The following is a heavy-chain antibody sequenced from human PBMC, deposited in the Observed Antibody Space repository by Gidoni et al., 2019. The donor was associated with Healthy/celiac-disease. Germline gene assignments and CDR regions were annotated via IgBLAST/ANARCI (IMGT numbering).Heavy chain of an antibody. CDR1: GGNFSSSA. J-gene: IGHJ4*02. CDR2: IIPIFGTA. CDR3: ARAPRIAVAQPFDY. Sequence: QVQLVQSGAEVKKPGSSVKVSCKASGGNFSSSAISWVRQAPGQGLELMGGIIPIFGTANYAQKFQGRVTITADESTSTAYMELSSLRSEDTAVYYCARAPRIAVAQPFDYWGQGTLVTVSS. V-gene: IGHV1-69*01. D-gene: IGHD6-19*01.